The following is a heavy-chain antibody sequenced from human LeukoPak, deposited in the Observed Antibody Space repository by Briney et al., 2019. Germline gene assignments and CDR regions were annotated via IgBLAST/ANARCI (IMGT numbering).Heavy chain of an antibody. V-gene: IGHV1-2*02. D-gene: IGHD3-22*01. CDR3: ARAHTPYRWYYDSSGCFDY. Sequence: ASVKVTCKASGYTFTGYYMHWVRQAPGQGLEWMGWINPNSGGTNYAQKFQGRVTMTRDTSISTAYMELSRLRSDDTAVYYCARAHTPYRWYYDSSGCFDYWGQGTLVTVSS. CDR1: GYTFTGYY. CDR2: INPNSGGT. J-gene: IGHJ4*02.